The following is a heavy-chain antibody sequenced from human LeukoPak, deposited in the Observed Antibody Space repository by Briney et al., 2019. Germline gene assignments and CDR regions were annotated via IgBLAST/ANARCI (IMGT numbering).Heavy chain of an antibody. CDR3: ARGIAARLTSPINFDY. V-gene: IGHV4-61*05. D-gene: IGHD6-6*01. J-gene: IGHJ4*02. CDR1: GGSISGSSYY. Sequence: PSETLSLTCTVSGGSISGSSYYWSWIRQPPGKGLEWIGYIYYSGSTNYNPSLKSRVTISVDTSKNQFSLKLSSVTAADTAVYYCARGIAARLTSPINFDYWGQGTLVTVSS. CDR2: IYYSGST.